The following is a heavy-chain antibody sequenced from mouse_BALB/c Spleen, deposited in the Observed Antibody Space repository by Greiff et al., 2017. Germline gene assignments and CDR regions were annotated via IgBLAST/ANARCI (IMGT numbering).Heavy chain of an antibody. Sequence: QVQLKQSGAELMKPGASVKISCKATGYTFSSYWIEWVKQRPGHGLEWIGEILPGSGSTNYNEKLKGKATFTADTSSNTAYMQLSSLTSEDSAVYYCARKYGNSWFAYWGQGTLVTVSA. CDR3: ARKYGNSWFAY. V-gene: IGHV1-9*01. J-gene: IGHJ3*01. CDR1: GYTFSSYW. CDR2: ILPGSGST. D-gene: IGHD2-10*02.